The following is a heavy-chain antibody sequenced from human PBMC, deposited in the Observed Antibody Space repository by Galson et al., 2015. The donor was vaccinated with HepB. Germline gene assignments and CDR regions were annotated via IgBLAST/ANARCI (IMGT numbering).Heavy chain of an antibody. Sequence: SVKVSCKASGYTFTSYDINWVRQATGQGLEWMGWMNPNSSNAGYAQKFQGRVTMTRNTSISTAYMELSSLRSEDTAVYYCARGPRVIIRSYYYGMDVWGQGTTVTVSS. D-gene: IGHD3-9*01. CDR2: MNPNSSNA. V-gene: IGHV1-8*01. J-gene: IGHJ6*02. CDR3: ARGPRVIIRSYYYGMDV. CDR1: GYTFTSYD.